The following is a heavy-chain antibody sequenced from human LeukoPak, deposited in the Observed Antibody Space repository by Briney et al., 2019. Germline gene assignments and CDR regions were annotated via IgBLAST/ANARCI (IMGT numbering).Heavy chain of an antibody. V-gene: IGHV4-34*01. D-gene: IGHD1-1*01. CDR3: ARGPTISETGYFDY. CDR1: GVSFSTYY. J-gene: IGHJ4*03. Sequence: ETLSLTCAVYGVSFSTYYWSWVRQAPGKGLEWISEINHRGDTNYNPSVKSRVTISVDTSKNQFSLKVSSLTATDTAVYYCARGPTISETGYFDYWGQGTLVTVSS. CDR2: INHRGDT.